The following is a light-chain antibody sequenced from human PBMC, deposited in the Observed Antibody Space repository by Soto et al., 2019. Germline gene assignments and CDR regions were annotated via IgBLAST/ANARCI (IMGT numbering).Light chain of an antibody. V-gene: IGKV3-20*01. Sequence: EIVLTQSPGTLSLSPGERATLSCRASQSVSSSYLAWYQQKPGQAPRLLIYGASSRATGIQGRCSGSGSGTDFTLTISRLEPADFAVHDYQRYDSSRTFGQGTKEEIK. CDR3: QRYDSSRT. CDR2: GAS. CDR1: QSVSSSY. J-gene: IGKJ1*01.